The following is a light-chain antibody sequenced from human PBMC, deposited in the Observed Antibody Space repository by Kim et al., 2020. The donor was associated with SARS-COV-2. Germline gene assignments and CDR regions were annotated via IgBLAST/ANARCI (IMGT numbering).Light chain of an antibody. V-gene: IGKV1D-12*01. CDR1: QDISSW. J-gene: IGKJ4*02. CDR3: QQAHGFPLT. Sequence: DIQMTQSPSSVSASVGDRVTISCRASQDISSWLAWYQQKPGKAPKLLIYEASNLQSAVPSRFSGSGSGTDFTLTINSLQPEDFATYYCQQAHGFPLTFGGGTKVDIK. CDR2: EAS.